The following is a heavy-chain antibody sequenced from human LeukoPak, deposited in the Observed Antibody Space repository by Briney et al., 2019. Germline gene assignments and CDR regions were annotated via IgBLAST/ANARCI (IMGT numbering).Heavy chain of an antibody. D-gene: IGHD2/OR15-2a*01. CDR2: MSGDGDRA. J-gene: IGHJ4*02. V-gene: IGHV3-23*01. Sequence: GGSLRLSRAASGFSFNNYAMSWVRQAPGKGLEWVSTMSGDGDRAFYADSVKGRFTISRDNSKNAVYLQMNYLRAEDTALYYCAKATGTYFLFDGNWGQGILVTVSS. CDR1: GFSFNNYA. CDR3: AKATGTYFLFDGN.